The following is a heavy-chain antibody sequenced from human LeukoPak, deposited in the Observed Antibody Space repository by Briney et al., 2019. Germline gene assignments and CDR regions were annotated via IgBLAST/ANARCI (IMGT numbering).Heavy chain of an antibody. CDR3: ARDLTSIVGATEVDY. Sequence: ASVKVSCKASGYTFTSYGISWARQAPGQGLEWMGWISAYNGNTNYAQKLQGRVTMTTDTSTSTAYMELRSLRSDDTAVYYCARDLTSIVGATEVDYWGQGTLVTVSS. CDR1: GYTFTSYG. CDR2: ISAYNGNT. J-gene: IGHJ4*02. D-gene: IGHD1-26*01. V-gene: IGHV1-18*01.